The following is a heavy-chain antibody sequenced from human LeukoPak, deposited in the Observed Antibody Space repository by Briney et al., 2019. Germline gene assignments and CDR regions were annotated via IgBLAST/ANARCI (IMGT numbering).Heavy chain of an antibody. CDR3: ARYGGSGWVIDN. CDR2: IYYTGAT. CDR1: GGSISSYY. J-gene: IGHJ4*02. V-gene: IGHV4-59*08. Sequence: PSETLSLTCTVSGGSISSYYWTWIRQPPGKGLEWIGYIYYTGATSYNPSLKSRATISVDTSKKQFSLKLTSVTAADTAVYYCARYGGSGWVIDNWGQGTLVTVSS. D-gene: IGHD6-19*01.